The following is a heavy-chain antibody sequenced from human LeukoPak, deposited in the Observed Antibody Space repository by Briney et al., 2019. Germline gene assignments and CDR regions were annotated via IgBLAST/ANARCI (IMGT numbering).Heavy chain of an antibody. Sequence: PSETLSLTCTVSGGSISSGDYYWSWIRQHPGKGLEWIGFIDSTGSTYFNPSLKSRVTISLDTSKNQFSLKLSSVTAADTAVYYCARNQAVASNHGAMDIWGQGTMVIVSS. CDR2: IDSTGST. CDR3: ARNQAVASNHGAMDI. V-gene: IGHV4-31*03. CDR1: GGSISSGDYY. J-gene: IGHJ3*02. D-gene: IGHD6-19*01.